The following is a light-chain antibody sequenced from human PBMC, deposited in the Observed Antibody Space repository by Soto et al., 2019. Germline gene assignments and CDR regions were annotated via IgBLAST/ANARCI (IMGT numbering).Light chain of an antibody. CDR2: GAS. J-gene: IGKJ1*01. Sequence: EIVLTQSPDTLSLSPGERATLSCRASQSLASSYLAWYQQKPGLAPRLLVYGASRRATDIPDRFSGSGSGADFTLTISRLEPEDFAVYFCHHYGASPHSFGQGTKVEIK. CDR3: HHYGASPHS. V-gene: IGKV3-20*01. CDR1: QSLASSY.